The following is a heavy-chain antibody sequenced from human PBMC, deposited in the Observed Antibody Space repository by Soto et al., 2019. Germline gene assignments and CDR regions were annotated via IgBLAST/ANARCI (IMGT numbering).Heavy chain of an antibody. CDR1: GFDFENHA. V-gene: IGHV3-30-3*01. CDR2: ISFDGGDA. Sequence: QVHLVESGGGVGQPGRSRRLSCAASGFDFENHAMHWVRQPPGKGPEWLARISFDGGDAVYADSVKGRFTISRDNSNNTLSLQMDSLTPEDTAVYYCVVFCGGDCYNHWGQGTMVIVSS. CDR3: VVFCGGDCYNH. J-gene: IGHJ4*02. D-gene: IGHD2-21*02.